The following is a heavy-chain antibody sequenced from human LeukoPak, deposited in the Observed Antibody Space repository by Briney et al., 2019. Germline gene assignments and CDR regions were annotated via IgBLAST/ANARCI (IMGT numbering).Heavy chain of an antibody. V-gene: IGHV4-39*01. D-gene: IGHD5-18*01. CDR2: IYYSGNT. J-gene: IGHJ4*02. Sequence: SETLSLTCTVSGVSISSSNSYWGWIRQPPGKGLEWIGSIYYSGNTYYNASLKSQVSISIDTSKNRFSLKLSSVTAADTAVYYCARARIQLWLPPFDYWGQGTLVTVSS. CDR1: GVSISSSNSY. CDR3: ARARIQLWLPPFDY.